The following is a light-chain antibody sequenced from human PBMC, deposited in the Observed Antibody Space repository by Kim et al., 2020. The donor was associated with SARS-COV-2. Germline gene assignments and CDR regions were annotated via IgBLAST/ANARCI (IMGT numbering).Light chain of an antibody. J-gene: IGLJ3*02. CDR2: GKN. CDR3: NSRDSSGNHLGV. Sequence: SSELTQDPAMSVALGQTVRITCQGDSLRSYYASWYQQKPGQAPVLVIYGKNNRPSGIPDRFSGSSSGNTASLTITGAQAEDEADYYCNSRDSSGNHLGVFGGGTQLTVL. V-gene: IGLV3-19*01. CDR1: SLRSYY.